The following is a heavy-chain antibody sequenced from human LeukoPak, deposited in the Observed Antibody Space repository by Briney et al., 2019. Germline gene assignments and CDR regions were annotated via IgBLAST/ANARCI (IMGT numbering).Heavy chain of an antibody. CDR2: INHSGST. V-gene: IGHV4-34*01. CDR1: GGSFSGYY. Sequence: SETLSLTCGVYGGSFSGYYWSWIRQPPGKGLEWIGEINHSGSTNYNPSLKSRVTISVDTSKNQFSLKLSSVTAADTAVYYCARGVPYGDYGVDYWGQGSLVTVSS. J-gene: IGHJ4*02. CDR3: ARGVPYGDYGVDY. D-gene: IGHD4-17*01.